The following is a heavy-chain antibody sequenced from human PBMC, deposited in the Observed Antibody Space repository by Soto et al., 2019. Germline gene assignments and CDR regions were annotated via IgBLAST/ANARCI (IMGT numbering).Heavy chain of an antibody. Sequence: QVQLVQSGAEVKKPGASVKVSCKASGYTFTSYGISWVRQSPGQGLEWMGWISAYNGNTNYAQKLQGRVTMTTDTSTSTAYMELRSVGSDDTAVYYCARSPYCGGDCYDESWFDPWGQGTLVTVSS. J-gene: IGHJ5*02. CDR1: GYTFTSYG. D-gene: IGHD2-21*02. V-gene: IGHV1-18*04. CDR2: ISAYNGNT. CDR3: ARSPYCGGDCYDESWFDP.